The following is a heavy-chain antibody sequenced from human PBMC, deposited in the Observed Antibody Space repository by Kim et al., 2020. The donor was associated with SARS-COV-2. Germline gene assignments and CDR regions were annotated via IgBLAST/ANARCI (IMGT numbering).Heavy chain of an antibody. V-gene: IGHV6-1*01. J-gene: IGHJ4*02. Sequence: WYNDYAVSVKSRITINPDTSKNQFSLQLNSVTPEDTAVYYCARGDSSWDYWGQGTLVTVSS. D-gene: IGHD6-13*01. CDR3: ARGDSSWDY. CDR2: WYN.